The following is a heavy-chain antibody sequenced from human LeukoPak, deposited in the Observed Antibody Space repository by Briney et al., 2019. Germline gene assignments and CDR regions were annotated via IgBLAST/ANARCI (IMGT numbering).Heavy chain of an antibody. Sequence: ASVKVSCKASGYTFTSYGISWVRQAPGQGLEWMGWISAYNGNTNYAQKLQGRVTMTTDTSTSTAYMELSRLRSDDTAVYYCARVGGRKTPYYYYMDVWGKGTTVTVSS. CDR2: ISAYNGNT. D-gene: IGHD3-10*01. CDR3: ARVGGRKTPYYYYMDV. J-gene: IGHJ6*03. CDR1: GYTFTSYG. V-gene: IGHV1-18*01.